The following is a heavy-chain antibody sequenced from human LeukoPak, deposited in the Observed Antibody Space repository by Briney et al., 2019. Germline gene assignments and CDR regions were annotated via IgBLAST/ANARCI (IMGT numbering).Heavy chain of an antibody. Sequence: ASVKVSCKASGYTFTSYYMHWVRQAPGQGLEWMGIINPSGCSTSYAQKFQGRVTMTRDTSTSTVYMELSSLRSEDTAVYYCARPLNTLFGVVSTSDAFDIWGQGTMVTVSS. CDR2: INPSGCST. CDR3: ARPLNTLFGVVSTSDAFDI. V-gene: IGHV1-46*01. J-gene: IGHJ3*02. CDR1: GYTFTSYY. D-gene: IGHD3-3*01.